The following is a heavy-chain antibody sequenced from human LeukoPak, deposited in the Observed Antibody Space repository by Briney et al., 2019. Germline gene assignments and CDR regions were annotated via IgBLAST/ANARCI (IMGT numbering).Heavy chain of an antibody. CDR3: AKDGHYYDSTGYDY. CDR1: GFTFSHYA. Sequence: GGSLRLSCVASGFTFSHYAMSWVRQAPGKGLEWVSAISVSDGSTTYADSVKGRFTISRDNSKNTLYLQMNSLRAEDTAVYYCAKDGHYYDSTGYDYWGQGTLVTVSS. CDR2: ISVSDGST. V-gene: IGHV3-23*01. D-gene: IGHD3-22*01. J-gene: IGHJ4*02.